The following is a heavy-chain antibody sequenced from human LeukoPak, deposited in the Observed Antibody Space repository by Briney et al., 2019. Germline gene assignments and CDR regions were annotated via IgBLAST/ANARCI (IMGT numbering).Heavy chain of an antibody. V-gene: IGHV3-48*04. Sequence: GGSLRLSCAASGFNFNAYDMNWVRQAPGKGLEWVSYISSNSDSLHYIDSVKGRFTISRDNAKNSLYLQMNSLRAEDTALYYCAKDCGYSYGTYYYYYGMDVWGQGTTVTVSS. CDR2: ISSNSDSL. CDR3: AKDCGYSYGTYYYYYGMDV. CDR1: GFNFNAYD. J-gene: IGHJ6*02. D-gene: IGHD5-18*01.